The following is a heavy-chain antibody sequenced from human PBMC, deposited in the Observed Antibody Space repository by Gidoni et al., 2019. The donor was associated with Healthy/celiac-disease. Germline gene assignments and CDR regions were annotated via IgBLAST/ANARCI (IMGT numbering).Heavy chain of an antibody. CDR3: ARSQMGNGSSGPYYYYYMDV. Sequence: EVQLVQSGAEVKKPGESLKISCKGSGYSFTSYWIGWVRQMPGKGLEWMGIIYPGDSDTRYSPSFQGQVTISADKSISTAYLQWSSLKASDTAMYYCARSQMGNGSSGPYYYYYMDVWGKGTTVTVSS. CDR1: GYSFTSYW. D-gene: IGHD6-6*01. CDR2: IYPGDSDT. V-gene: IGHV5-51*01. J-gene: IGHJ6*03.